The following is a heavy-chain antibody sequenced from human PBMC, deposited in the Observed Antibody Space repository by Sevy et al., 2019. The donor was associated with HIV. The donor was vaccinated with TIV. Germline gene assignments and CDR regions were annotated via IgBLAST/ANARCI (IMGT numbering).Heavy chain of an antibody. V-gene: IGHV3-30*04. D-gene: IGHD3-10*01. J-gene: IGHJ4*02. Sequence: GGSLRLSCAASGFTFSSYAMHWVRQAPGKGLEWVAVISYDGRNKYYADSVKGRFTISRDNSKNTLYLQMNSLRAEDTAVYYCARSYGSGSLPFLDYWGQGTLVTVSS. CDR3: ARSYGSGSLPFLDY. CDR2: ISYDGRNK. CDR1: GFTFSSYA.